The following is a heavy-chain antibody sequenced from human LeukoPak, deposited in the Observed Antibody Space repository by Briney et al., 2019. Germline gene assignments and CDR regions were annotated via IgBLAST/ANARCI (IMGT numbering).Heavy chain of an antibody. J-gene: IGHJ4*02. CDR1: GFTFSRYW. V-gene: IGHV3-7*01. Sequence: GGSPRLSCAASGFTFSRYWMTWVRQTPGKGLEWVANINQDGSVKYYVDSVKGRFTISRDNAKNLVYLQMDSLRAEDTAVYYCARIGYSSSSLDYWGQGTLVTVSS. CDR2: INQDGSVK. CDR3: ARIGYSSSSLDY. D-gene: IGHD6-13*01.